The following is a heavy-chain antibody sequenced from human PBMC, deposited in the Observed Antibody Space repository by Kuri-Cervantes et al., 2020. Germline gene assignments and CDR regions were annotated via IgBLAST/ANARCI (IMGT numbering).Heavy chain of an antibody. Sequence: LSLTCAASGFTFSSYAMSWVHQAPGKGLEWVSAISGSGGSTYYADSVRGRFTISRDNSKNTLYLQMNSLRAEDTAVYYCAREGVTIFGVVLGPADYWGQGTLVTVSS. CDR2: ISGSGGST. CDR1: GFTFSSYA. V-gene: IGHV3-23*01. J-gene: IGHJ4*02. CDR3: AREGVTIFGVVLGPADY. D-gene: IGHD3-3*01.